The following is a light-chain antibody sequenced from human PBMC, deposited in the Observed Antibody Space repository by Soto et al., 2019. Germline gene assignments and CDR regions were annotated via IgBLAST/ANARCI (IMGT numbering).Light chain of an antibody. V-gene: IGKV1-39*01. J-gene: IGKJ1*01. CDR3: QQSYSSPWT. CDR1: QSISSY. Sequence: DIQMTQSPSSLSSSVGDRVTITCRASQSISSYLNWYQQKPGKAPKVLIYAASSLQSGVPARFSGSGSGTEFTLTISNLQPEDFAIYHCQQSYSSPWTFGQGTKVDIK. CDR2: AAS.